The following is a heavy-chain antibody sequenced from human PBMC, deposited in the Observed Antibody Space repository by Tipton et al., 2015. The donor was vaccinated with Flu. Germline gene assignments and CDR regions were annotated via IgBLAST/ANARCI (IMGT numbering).Heavy chain of an antibody. J-gene: IGHJ4*02. V-gene: IGHV3-66*02. D-gene: IGHD3-10*01. Sequence: QLVQSGGGLVQPGGSLRLSCAVSGFSISSNYMSWVRQAPGKGLEWVSGVYSGGRTYYADSVEGRFTISRDTSTNTVFLQMNSLRAEDSALYYCARDHYYGSGEDSWGQGTLVTVSS. CDR1: GFSISSNY. CDR3: ARDHYYGSGEDS. CDR2: VYSGGRT.